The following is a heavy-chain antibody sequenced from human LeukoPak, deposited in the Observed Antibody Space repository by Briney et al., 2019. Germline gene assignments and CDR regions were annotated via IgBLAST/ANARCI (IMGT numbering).Heavy chain of an antibody. CDR1: GGSFSGYY. Sequence: SETLSLTCAVYGGSFSGYYWSWIRQPPGKGLEWIGEINHSGSTNYNPSLKSRVTISVDTSKNQFSLKLSSVTAADTAVYYFARFQNEYYYDSSGYYPRTDFDYWGQGTLVTVSS. D-gene: IGHD3-22*01. J-gene: IGHJ4*02. CDR3: ARFQNEYYYDSSGYYPRTDFDY. CDR2: INHSGST. V-gene: IGHV4-34*01.